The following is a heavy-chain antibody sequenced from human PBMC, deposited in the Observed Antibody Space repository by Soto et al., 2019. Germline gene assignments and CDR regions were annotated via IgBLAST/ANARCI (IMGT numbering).Heavy chain of an antibody. CDR2: ISAHNGNT. V-gene: IGHV1-18*01. D-gene: IGHD1-1*01. CDR1: GYTLTSYG. CDR3: ARGRYGDY. J-gene: IGHJ4*02. Sequence: QVHLVQSGAEVKKPGASVKVSYKGSGYTLTSYGITWVRQAPGQGLEWMGWISAHNGNTDYAQKLQGRVTVTRDTSTSTAYMELRSLRSDDTAVYYCARGRYGDYWGQGALVTVSS.